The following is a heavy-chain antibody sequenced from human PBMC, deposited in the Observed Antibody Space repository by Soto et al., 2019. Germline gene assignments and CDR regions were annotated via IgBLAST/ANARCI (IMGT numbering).Heavy chain of an antibody. J-gene: IGHJ6*01. CDR2: INPNSGDT. CDR1: GYTFTGYY. CDR3: AKGGPIVAAGHRLYPYNAMDV. D-gene: IGHD1-26*01. V-gene: IGHV1-2*02. Sequence: ASVKVSCKASGYTFTGYYVHWVRQAPGQGLEWMGWINPNSGDTYLAQRFQGRVTMNRDTSIGTAYMELRGLTSDDTAEYYCAKGGPIVAAGHRLYPYNAMDVWGQGTTVTVSS.